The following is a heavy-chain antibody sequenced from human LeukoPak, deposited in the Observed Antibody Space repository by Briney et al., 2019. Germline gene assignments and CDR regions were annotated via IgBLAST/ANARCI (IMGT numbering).Heavy chain of an antibody. Sequence: ASVKVSCKASGGTFSSYAISWVRPAPGQGLEWMGGIIPIFGTANYAQKFQGRVTITTDESTSTAYMELSSLRSEDTAVYYCARVTMDSEMATRYFDYWGQGTLVTVSS. CDR2: IIPIFGTA. D-gene: IGHD5-24*01. CDR1: GGTFSSYA. CDR3: ARVTMDSEMATRYFDY. J-gene: IGHJ4*02. V-gene: IGHV1-69*05.